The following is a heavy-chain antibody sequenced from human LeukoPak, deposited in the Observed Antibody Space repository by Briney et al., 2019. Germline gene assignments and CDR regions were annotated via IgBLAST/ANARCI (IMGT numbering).Heavy chain of an antibody. J-gene: IGHJ3*02. CDR2: ISNSGGST. CDR1: GFTFSNYA. D-gene: IGHD2/OR15-2a*01. CDR3: ARSNRDAFDM. V-gene: IGHV3-23*01. Sequence: PGGSLRLSCAASGFTFSNYAMSWVRQAPGKGLEWVSAISNSGGSTFYADSVEGRFTLSRDNAKKSLSLQMNSLRAEDTAIYYCARSNRDAFDMWGQGTVVTVSS.